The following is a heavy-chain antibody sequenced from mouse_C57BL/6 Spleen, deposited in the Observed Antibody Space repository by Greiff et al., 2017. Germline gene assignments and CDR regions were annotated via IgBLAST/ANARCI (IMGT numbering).Heavy chain of an antibody. CDR1: GYTFTDYE. J-gene: IGHJ4*01. CDR3: TRSDYYGSSYAMDY. CDR2: IDPETGGT. Sequence: QVQLQQSGAELVRPGASVTLSCKASGYTFTDYEMHWVKQTPVHGLEWIGAIDPETGGTAYNQKFKGKAILTADKSSITAYMELRSLTSEDSAVSYCTRSDYYGSSYAMDYWGQGTSVTVSS. D-gene: IGHD1-1*01. V-gene: IGHV1-15*01.